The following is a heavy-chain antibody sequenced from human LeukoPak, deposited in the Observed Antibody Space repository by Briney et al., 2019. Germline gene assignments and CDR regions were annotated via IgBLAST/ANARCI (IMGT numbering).Heavy chain of an antibody. V-gene: IGHV3-74*01. D-gene: IGHD6-6*01. CDR1: GFAFTTYW. Sequence: GGSLRLSCAASGFAFTTYWVHWVRQAPGKGLVWVSRINVDGSSTSYADSVKGRFTISRDNAKNSLYLQMNSLRAEDTAVYYCATHAARPDYWGQGTLVTVSS. CDR3: ATHAARPDY. CDR2: INVDGSST. J-gene: IGHJ4*02.